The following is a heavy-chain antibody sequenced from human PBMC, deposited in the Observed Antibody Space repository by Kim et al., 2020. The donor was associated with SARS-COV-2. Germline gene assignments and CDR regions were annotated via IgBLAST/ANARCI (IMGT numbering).Heavy chain of an antibody. CDR2: ISTGGTT. CDR3: AKDGIWPNDAFDI. D-gene: IGHD1-1*01. J-gene: IGHJ3*02. Sequence: GGSLRLSCAASGLTFSNYALSWVRQAPGKGLEWVSVISTGGTTYHADSAKGRFFISRDNSKNTLYLQMNSLRAEDTAIDYCAKDGIWPNDAFDIWGQGT. CDR1: GLTFSNYA. V-gene: IGHV3-23*01.